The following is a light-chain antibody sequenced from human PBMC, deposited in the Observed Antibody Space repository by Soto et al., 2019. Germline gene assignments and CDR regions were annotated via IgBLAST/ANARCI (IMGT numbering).Light chain of an antibody. CDR2: GAS. CDR1: QSISRW. CDR3: QQYNPYAT. Sequence: DVQMTQSPSTLSASFGDRVTITCRASQSISRWLAWYQQKPGKAPKALIYGASTLRSGVQSRFSGGGSGTEFTLTISSLQPDDFATYYCQQYNPYATFGQGTRLE. V-gene: IGKV1-5*01. J-gene: IGKJ5*01.